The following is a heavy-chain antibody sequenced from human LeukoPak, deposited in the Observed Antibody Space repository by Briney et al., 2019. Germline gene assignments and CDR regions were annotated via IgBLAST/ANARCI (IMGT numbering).Heavy chain of an antibody. CDR3: ARAGYGDSDFDY. CDR1: GGSFSGYY. CDR2: INHSGST. J-gene: IGHJ4*02. V-gene: IGHV4-34*01. Sequence: SETLSLTCAVYGGSFSGYYWSWIRQPPGKGLEWIGQINHSGSTNYNASLKSRVTLSVDTSKNQFSLKMNSMTAADTAVYYCARAGYGDSDFDYWGQGTLVTVSS. D-gene: IGHD4-17*01.